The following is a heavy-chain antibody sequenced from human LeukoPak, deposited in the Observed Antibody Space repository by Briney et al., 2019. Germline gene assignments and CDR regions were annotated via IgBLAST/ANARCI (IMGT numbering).Heavy chain of an antibody. CDR3: ASKSSSWLRVFDY. V-gene: IGHV1-2*02. CDR1: GYTFTGYY. Sequence: ASVKVSCKASGYTFTGYYMHWVRQAPGQGLEWMGWINPNSGGTNYAQKFRGRVTMTRDTTISTAYMELSRLRSDDTAVYYCASKSSSWLRVFDYWGQGTLVTVSS. CDR2: INPNSGGT. D-gene: IGHD6-13*01. J-gene: IGHJ4*02.